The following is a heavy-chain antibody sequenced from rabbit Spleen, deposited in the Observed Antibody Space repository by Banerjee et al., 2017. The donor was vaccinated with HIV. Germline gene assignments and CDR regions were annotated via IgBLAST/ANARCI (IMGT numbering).Heavy chain of an antibody. CDR2: INTYTGKS. J-gene: IGHJ4*01. CDR3: ARHNANYGTADL. V-gene: IGHV1S45*01. D-gene: IGHD7-1*01. CDR1: GFSFSDRDV. Sequence: QEQLEESGGGLVKPEGSLTLTCKASGFSFSDRDVMCWVRQAPGKGLEWIACINTYTGKSVYASWATGRFTISRTSSTTVTLQVTSLTAADTATYFCARHNANYGTADLWGQGTLVTVS.